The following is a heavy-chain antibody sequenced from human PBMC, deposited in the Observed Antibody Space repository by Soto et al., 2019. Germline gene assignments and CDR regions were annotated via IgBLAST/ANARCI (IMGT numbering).Heavy chain of an antibody. CDR3: ARSPHTATITGWFDP. Sequence: QVQLVQSGAEEKKPGASVKVSCKASGYTFTSYAMHWVRQAPGQRLEWMGWINAGNGNTKYSQKFQGRVTITRDTSASTAYMELSSLRSEDTAVYYCARSPHTATITGWFDPWGQGTLVTVSS. V-gene: IGHV1-3*05. J-gene: IGHJ5*02. CDR2: INAGNGNT. D-gene: IGHD5-12*01. CDR1: GYTFTSYA.